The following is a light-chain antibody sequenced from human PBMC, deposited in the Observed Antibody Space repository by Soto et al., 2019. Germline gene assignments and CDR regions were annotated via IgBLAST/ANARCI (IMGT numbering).Light chain of an antibody. CDR2: HVS. Sequence: QSALTQPASVSGSPGQSITISCTGTSSDVGDYNYVSWYQQHPGKAPKLMIYHVSNRPSGVSNRFSGSKSGNTASLTISGLQAEDEADYYCRSYTSSSTLVFGTGTKLTVL. CDR3: RSYTSSSTLV. CDR1: SSDVGDYNY. V-gene: IGLV2-14*01. J-gene: IGLJ1*01.